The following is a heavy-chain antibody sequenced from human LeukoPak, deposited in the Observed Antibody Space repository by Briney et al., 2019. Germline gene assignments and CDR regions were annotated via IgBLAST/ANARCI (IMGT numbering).Heavy chain of an antibody. CDR2: IYYSGTT. CDR1: GGSIGTYS. D-gene: IGHD1-14*01. J-gene: IGHJ4*02. V-gene: IGHV4-59*08. CDR3: ARRDGAGREFDY. Sequence: SETLSLTCTVSGGSIGTYSWNWIRQPPGKGLERIGYIYYSGTTNYNPSLKSRITISVDTSKNQFSLKLSSVTAADTAVYYCARRDGAGREFDYWGQGTLVTVSS.